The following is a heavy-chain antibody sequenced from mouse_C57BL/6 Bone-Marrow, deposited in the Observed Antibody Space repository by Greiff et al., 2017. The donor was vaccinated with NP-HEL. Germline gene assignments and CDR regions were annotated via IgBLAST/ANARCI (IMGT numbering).Heavy chain of an antibody. CDR3: ARDYDYDWAFAY. Sequence: VQLQQSGPELVKPGASVKISCKASGYSFTGYYMNWVKQSPEKSLEWIGEINPSTGGTTYNQKFKAKATLTVDKSSSTAYMQLKSLTSEDSAVYYCARDYDYDWAFAYWGQGTLVTVSA. D-gene: IGHD2-4*01. V-gene: IGHV1-42*01. CDR1: GYSFTGYY. J-gene: IGHJ3*01. CDR2: INPSTGGT.